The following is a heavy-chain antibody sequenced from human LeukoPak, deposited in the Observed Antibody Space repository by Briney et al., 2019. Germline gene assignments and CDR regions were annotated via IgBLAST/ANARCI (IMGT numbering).Heavy chain of an antibody. J-gene: IGHJ6*03. D-gene: IGHD1-7*01. V-gene: IGHV4-61*02. CDR2: IYTSGST. CDR3: ARVPTGAGTTGYYYYMDV. CDR1: GGSISSGSYY. Sequence: SQTLSLTCTVSGGSISSGSYYWSWIRQPAGKGLEWIGRIYTSGSTNYNPSLKSRVTISVDTSKNQFSLKLSSVTAADTAVYYCARVPTGAGTTGYYYYMDVWGKGTTVTVSS.